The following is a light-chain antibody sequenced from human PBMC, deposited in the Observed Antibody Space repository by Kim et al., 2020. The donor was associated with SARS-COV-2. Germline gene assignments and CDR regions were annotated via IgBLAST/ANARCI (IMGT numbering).Light chain of an antibody. CDR1: DIGSKS. CDR2: SDT. V-gene: IGLV3-21*04. Sequence: APGKTATITCGGNDIGSKSVHWYQQKPRQAPVVVFFSDTDRPSGIPERFSGSDSGNTATLTISRVEAGDEADYYCQVWDSGSDLWVFGGGTQLTVL. J-gene: IGLJ3*02. CDR3: QVWDSGSDLWV.